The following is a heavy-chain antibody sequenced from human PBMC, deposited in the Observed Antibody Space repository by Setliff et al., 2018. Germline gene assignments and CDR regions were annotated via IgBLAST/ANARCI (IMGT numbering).Heavy chain of an antibody. J-gene: IGHJ4*02. D-gene: IGHD3-10*01. CDR3: AARCSSTSCRYYYGSGSSVPFDY. CDR2: INAGNGNT. Sequence: ASVKVSCKASGYTFTSYAMHWVRQAPGQRLEWMGWINAGNGNTKYSQKFQGRVTITADESTSTAYMELSSLRSEDTAVYYCAARCSSTSCRYYYGSGSSVPFDYWGQGTLVTVSS. CDR1: GYTFTSYA. V-gene: IGHV1-3*01.